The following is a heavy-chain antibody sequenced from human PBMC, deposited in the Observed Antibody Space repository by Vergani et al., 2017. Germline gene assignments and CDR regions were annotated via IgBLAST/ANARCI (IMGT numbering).Heavy chain of an antibody. V-gene: IGHV3-9*02. J-gene: IGHJ5*02. Sequence: EVQLEESGGGLVLPGRSLRLSCVASGFTSAGYAMHWVRQAPGKGLEWVSGISWNSNSIGYADSVKGRFTISRDNAKNSLYLQMNSLRAEDTALYYCAKNLGTSSEGGWFDPWCEETLVTVSS. CDR1: GFTSAGYA. D-gene: IGHD3-16*01. CDR2: ISWNSNSI. CDR3: AKNLGTSSEGGWFDP.